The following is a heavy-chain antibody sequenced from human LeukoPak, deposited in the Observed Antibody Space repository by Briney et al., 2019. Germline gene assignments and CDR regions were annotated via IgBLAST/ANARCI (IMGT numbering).Heavy chain of an antibody. J-gene: IGHJ1*01. CDR3: TSWVDTTAEYFQR. CDR1: GFTFNRCW. CDR2: INPDGRDT. Sequence: GGSLRLSCVVSGFTFNRCWMNWVRQAPGKGLEWVAHINPDGRDTYYVDSVKGRFTISRDNAQNPMYLQMNSLRVEDTAVYYCTSWVDTTAEYFQRWGQGTLVTVSS. V-gene: IGHV3-7*01. D-gene: IGHD1-1*01.